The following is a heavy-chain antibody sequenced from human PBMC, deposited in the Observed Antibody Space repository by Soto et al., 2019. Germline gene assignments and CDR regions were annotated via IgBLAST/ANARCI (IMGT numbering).Heavy chain of an antibody. CDR3: AGRIATSFDY. D-gene: IGHD3-16*02. Sequence: PSETLSLTCTVSGGSISSYYWSWIRQPPGKGLEWIGDIYYSWSTNYNPSLKSRVTIPVYTSKNHFSLKLSSVTAADTDVYCCAGRIATSFDYWGQGTLVTVSS. V-gene: IGHV4-59*01. J-gene: IGHJ4*02. CDR1: GGSISSYY. CDR2: IYYSWST.